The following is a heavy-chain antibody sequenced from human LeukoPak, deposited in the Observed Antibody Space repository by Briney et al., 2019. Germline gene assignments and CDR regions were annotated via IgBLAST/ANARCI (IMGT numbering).Heavy chain of an antibody. D-gene: IGHD3-10*01. V-gene: IGHV3-7*03. CDR2: IKPDGTDK. J-gene: IGHJ4*02. CDR3: ARYYGSGGPHDY. CDR1: GFIFSNSW. Sequence: GGSLRLSCAASGFIFSNSWMSWVRQAPGKGLEWVANIKPDGTDKYYMDSVKGRFTISRDNAKNTLYLQMSSLRAEDTAMYYCARYYGSGGPHDYWGQGSLVTVSS.